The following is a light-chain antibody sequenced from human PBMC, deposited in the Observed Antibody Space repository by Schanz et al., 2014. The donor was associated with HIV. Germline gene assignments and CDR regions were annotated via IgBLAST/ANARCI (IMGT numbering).Light chain of an antibody. CDR3: SSYAGSTHVV. J-gene: IGLJ2*01. V-gene: IGLV2-14*01. CDR1: SSDVGGYNY. Sequence: QSALTQPASVSGSPGQSITISCTGTSSDVGGYNYVSWYQQHPGKAPKLMIYDVSNRPSGVSNRFSGSKSGNTASLTISGFQAEDEADYYCSSYAGSTHVVFGGGTKLTVL. CDR2: DVS.